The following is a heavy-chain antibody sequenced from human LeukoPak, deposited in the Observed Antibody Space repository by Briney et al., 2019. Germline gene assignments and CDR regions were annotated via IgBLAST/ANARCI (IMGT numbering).Heavy chain of an antibody. V-gene: IGHV3-66*02. J-gene: IGHJ3*02. Sequence: GSLRLSCAASGFTVSSNYMSWVRPAPGKGLEWVSVIYSGGSTYYADSVKGRFTISRDNSKNTLYLQMNSLRAEDTAVYYCARRMVYADDAFDIWGQGTMVTVSS. CDR1: GFTVSSNY. CDR2: IYSGGST. D-gene: IGHD2-8*01. CDR3: ARRMVYADDAFDI.